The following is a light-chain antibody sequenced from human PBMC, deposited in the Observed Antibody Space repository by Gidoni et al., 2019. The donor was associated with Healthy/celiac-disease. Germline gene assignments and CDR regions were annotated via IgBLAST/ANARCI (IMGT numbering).Light chain of an antibody. V-gene: IGLV3-25*03. CDR2: KDS. J-gene: IGLJ2*01. Sequence: SYELTPPPSVSVSPGKTARITCSGDALPKQYAYWYQQKPGQAPVLVIYKDSERPSGIPERFSGSSSGTTVTLTISGVQAEDEADYYCQSADSSGTYSVVFGGGTKLTVL. CDR3: QSADSSGTYSVV. CDR1: ALPKQY.